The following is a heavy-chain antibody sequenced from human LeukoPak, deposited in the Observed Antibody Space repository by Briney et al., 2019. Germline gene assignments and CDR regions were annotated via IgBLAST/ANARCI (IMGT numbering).Heavy chain of an antibody. CDR2: ISAYNGNT. J-gene: IGHJ4*02. CDR1: GYTFTSYG. V-gene: IGHV1-18*01. Sequence: ASVKVSCKASGYTFTSYGISWVRQAPGQGLEWMGWISAYNGNTNYAQKLQGRVTMTTDTSTSTAYMELRSLRSDDTAVYYCARVQGVTMIVVDDFDYWGQGTLVTVSS. D-gene: IGHD3-22*01. CDR3: ARVQGVTMIVVDDFDY.